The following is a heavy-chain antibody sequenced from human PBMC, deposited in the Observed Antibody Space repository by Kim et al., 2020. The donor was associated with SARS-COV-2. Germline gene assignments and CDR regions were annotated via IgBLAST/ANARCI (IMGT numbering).Heavy chain of an antibody. D-gene: IGHD3-10*01. CDR3: ARLELFFDY. J-gene: IGHJ4*02. CDR2: SYT. V-gene: IGHV3-11*03. Sequence: SYTNYGDSVKGRVTIHRDNPKNSLYLQMISLSAEDTAVYYCARLELFFDYWGQGTLVTVSS.